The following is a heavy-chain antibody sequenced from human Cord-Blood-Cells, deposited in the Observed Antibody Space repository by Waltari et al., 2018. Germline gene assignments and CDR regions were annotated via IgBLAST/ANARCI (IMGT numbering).Heavy chain of an antibody. CDR3: ARRTLLRYFDY. CDR2: IYYSGST. J-gene: IGHJ4*02. D-gene: IGHD3-9*01. Sequence: QLQLQESGPGLVKPSETLSLTCTVSGGSISSSSYYWGWIRKPPGKGLEWIGSIYYSGSTYYNPSLKSRVTISVDTSKNQFSLKLSSVTAADTAVYYCARRTLLRYFDYWGQGTLVTVSS. V-gene: IGHV4-39*01. CDR1: GGSISSSSYY.